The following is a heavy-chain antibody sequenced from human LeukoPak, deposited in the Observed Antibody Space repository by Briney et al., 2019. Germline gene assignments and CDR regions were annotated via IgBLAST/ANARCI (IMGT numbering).Heavy chain of an antibody. J-gene: IGHJ2*01. V-gene: IGHV4-61*02. Sequence: QPSQTLSLTCTVSGGSISSGSYYWSWIRQPAGKGLEWIGRIYTSGSTNYNPSLKSRVTISVDTSKNQFSLKLSSVTAADTAVYYCARGGGSDWNFDLWGRGTLVTVSS. D-gene: IGHD3-16*01. CDR1: GGSISSGSYY. CDR3: ARGGGSDWNFDL. CDR2: IYTSGST.